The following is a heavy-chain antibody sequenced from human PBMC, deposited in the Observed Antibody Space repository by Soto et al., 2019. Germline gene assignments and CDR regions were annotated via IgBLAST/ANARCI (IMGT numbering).Heavy chain of an antibody. CDR1: GFTFSSYA. CDR3: ARDRYIQLWFSYDNYYYGMDV. CDR2: ISYDGSNK. V-gene: IGHV3-30-3*01. D-gene: IGHD5-18*01. J-gene: IGHJ6*02. Sequence: GGSLRLSCAASGFTFSSYAMHWVRQAPGKGLEWVAVISYDGSNKYYADSVKGRFTISRDNSKNTLYLQMNSLRAEDTAVYYCARDRYIQLWFSYDNYYYGMDVWGQGTTVTVSS.